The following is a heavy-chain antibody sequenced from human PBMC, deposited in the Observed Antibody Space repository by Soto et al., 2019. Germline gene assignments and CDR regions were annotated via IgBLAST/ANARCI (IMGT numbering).Heavy chain of an antibody. CDR3: ARDGDVTYYYYYGMDV. V-gene: IGHV1-18*01. D-gene: IGHD3-3*01. CDR1: GYTFTSYG. J-gene: IGHJ6*02. Sequence: KIGASVKVSCKASGYTFTSYGISWVRQAPGQGLEWMGWISAYNGNTNYAQKLQGRVTMTTDTSTSTAYMELRSLRSDDTAVYYCARDGDVTYYYYYGMDVWGQGTTVTVS. CDR2: ISAYNGNT.